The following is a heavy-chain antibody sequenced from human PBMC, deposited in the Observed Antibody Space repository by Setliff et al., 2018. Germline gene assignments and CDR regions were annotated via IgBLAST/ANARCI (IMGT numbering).Heavy chain of an antibody. Sequence: GGSLRLSCAASGFTFSSYTMSWVRQAPGKGLEWVSAISGSGGNTYYADSVKGRFTFSSDNSNNTLYLQMNSLRADDTATYYCAKGGYSGSHYFDYWGQGTLVTVSS. CDR1: GFTFSSYT. V-gene: IGHV3-23*01. J-gene: IGHJ4*02. CDR3: AKGGYSGSHYFDY. CDR2: ISGSGGNT. D-gene: IGHD1-26*01.